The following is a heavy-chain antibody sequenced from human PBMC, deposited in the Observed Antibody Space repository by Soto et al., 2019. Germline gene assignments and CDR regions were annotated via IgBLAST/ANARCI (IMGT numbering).Heavy chain of an antibody. CDR2: ISSGAFTI. D-gene: IGHD1-1*01. V-gene: IGHV3-11*01. CDR3: ARHTTLLAH. CDR1: GFSFSDSY. J-gene: IGHJ4*02. Sequence: GGYLGLSCVVSGFSFSDSYMTWVRQIPGKGLEWIASISSGAFTISYAAAVKGRFTISRDDGHNSLFLQMDSLRAEDTALYYCARHTTLLAHCGQGTLVTVSS.